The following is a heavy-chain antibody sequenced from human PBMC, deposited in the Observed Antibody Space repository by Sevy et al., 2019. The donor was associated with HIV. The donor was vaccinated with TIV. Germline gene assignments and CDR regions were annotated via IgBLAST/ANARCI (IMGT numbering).Heavy chain of an antibody. J-gene: IGHJ6*02. CDR3: AKLVVPAASNDDILTGYPDLRVNYGMDV. V-gene: IGHV3-30*02. CDR2: IWYDGSNK. Sequence: GGSLRLSCAASGFTFSDYAIHWVRQAPGKGLEWVAFIWYDGSNKYYTDFVKGRFAISRDNSKNTLYLQTNSLRVEDTAVYYCAKLVVPAASNDDILTGYPDLRVNYGMDVWGQGTTVTVSS. D-gene: IGHD3-9*01. CDR1: GFTFSDYA.